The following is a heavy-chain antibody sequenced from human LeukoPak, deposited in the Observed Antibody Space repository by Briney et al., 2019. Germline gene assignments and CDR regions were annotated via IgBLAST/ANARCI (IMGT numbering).Heavy chain of an antibody. CDR2: INTNTGNP. J-gene: IGHJ3*02. V-gene: IGHV7-4-1*02. CDR3: ARDNDYDILTGYYLSDNDAFDI. D-gene: IGHD3-9*01. Sequence: ASVEVSCKASGYTFTSYAMNWVRQAPGQGLEWMGWINTNTGNPTYAQGFTGRFVFSLDTSVSTAYLQISSLKAEDTAVYYCARDNDYDILTGYYLSDNDAFDIWGQGTMVTVSS. CDR1: GYTFTSYA.